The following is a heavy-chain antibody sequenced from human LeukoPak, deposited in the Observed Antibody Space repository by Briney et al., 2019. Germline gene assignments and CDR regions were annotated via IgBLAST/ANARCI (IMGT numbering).Heavy chain of an antibody. CDR2: INPDGDYS. V-gene: IGHV3-74*01. D-gene: IGHD3-16*01. CDR3: ARSLGD. CDR1: GFNFRKYW. J-gene: IGHJ4*01. Sequence: GGSLRLSCAASGFNFRKYWMQWVRQVPGKGLVWVSEINPDGDYSGHSNSVRGRFTISRDNAKNTLYLQMTSLSAKDTAVYYCARSLGDWGQGTLVSVSS.